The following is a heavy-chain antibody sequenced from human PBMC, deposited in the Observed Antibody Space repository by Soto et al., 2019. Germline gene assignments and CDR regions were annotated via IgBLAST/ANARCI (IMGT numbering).Heavy chain of an antibody. CDR2: IYSGGST. J-gene: IGHJ5*02. D-gene: IGHD4-17*01. Sequence: PGGSLRLSCAASGFTVSSNYMSWVRQAPGKGLEWVSVIYSGGSTYYADSVKGRFTISRDNSKNTLYLQMNSLRAEDTAVYYCAGGHYGDCGWFDPWGQGTLVTVSS. CDR3: AGGHYGDCGWFDP. V-gene: IGHV3-66*01. CDR1: GFTVSSNY.